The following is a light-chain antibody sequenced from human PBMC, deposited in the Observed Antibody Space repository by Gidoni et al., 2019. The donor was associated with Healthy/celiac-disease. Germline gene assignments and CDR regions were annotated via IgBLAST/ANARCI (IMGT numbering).Light chain of an antibody. CDR2: DAS. J-gene: IGKJ1*01. CDR1: QDISNY. V-gene: IGKV1-33*01. CDR3: QQYDNLSWT. Sequence: IQMTQSPSSLSASVGDRVTITCQASQDISNYLNWYQQKAGKAPKLLIYDASNLETGVPSRFSGSGSGTDFTFTISSLQPEDIATYYCQQYDNLSWTFGQGTKVEIK.